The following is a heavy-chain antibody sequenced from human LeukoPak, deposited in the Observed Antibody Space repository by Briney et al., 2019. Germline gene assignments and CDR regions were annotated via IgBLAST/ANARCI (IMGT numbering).Heavy chain of an antibody. Sequence: PSQTLSLTCSVSGGSINGYSWTWIRQPPGMRLESVGHISYTGTTNYNPSLTTRVAISVDTSKNQFSLKLTSVTAADTGMYFCARLGGNWNSPGRDYWGQGTLVTVSS. J-gene: IGHJ4*02. CDR1: GGSINGYS. D-gene: IGHD3-10*01. CDR3: ARLGGNWNSPGRDY. V-gene: IGHV4-59*08. CDR2: ISYTGTT.